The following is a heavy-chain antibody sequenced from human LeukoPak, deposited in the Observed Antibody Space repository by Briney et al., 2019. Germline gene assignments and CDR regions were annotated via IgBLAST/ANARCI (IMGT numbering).Heavy chain of an antibody. CDR3: AAPRSAVAGYGELSC. J-gene: IGHJ4*02. V-gene: IGHV1-2*02. Sequence: GASVKVSCKASGYTFTANHIHWVRQAPGQGLEWMGWINPDGGGTKYAQKFQGSVTMTTDTSISTVYMELSSLTSDDTAVYYCAAPRSAVAGYGELSCWGQGTLVTVSS. CDR1: GYTFTANH. D-gene: IGHD6-19*01. CDR2: INPDGGGT.